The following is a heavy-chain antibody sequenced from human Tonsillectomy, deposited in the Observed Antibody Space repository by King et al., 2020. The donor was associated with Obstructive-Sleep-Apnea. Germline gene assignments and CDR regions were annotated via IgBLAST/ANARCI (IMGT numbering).Heavy chain of an antibody. D-gene: IGHD1/OR15-1a*01. CDR2: ISWDGDRT. CDR1: GFTFDDYS. CDR3: AKYSISDDKRNRDYYYGTDV. Sequence: VQLVESGGVVVQPGGSLRLSCAASGFTFDDYSMHWARQAPGKGLEWVSFISWDGDRTYYADSVRGRFTISRDKSRNSLYLQMNSLRTEDRALYYCAKYSISDDKRNRDYYYGTDVWGQGTTVTVSS. J-gene: IGHJ6*02. V-gene: IGHV3-43*01.